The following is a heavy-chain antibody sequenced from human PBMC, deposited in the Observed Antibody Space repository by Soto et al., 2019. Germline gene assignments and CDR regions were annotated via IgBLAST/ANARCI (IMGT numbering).Heavy chain of an antibody. J-gene: IGHJ6*03. Sequence: GGSLRLSCAASGFTFSSYWMSWVRQAPGKGLEWVANIKQDGSEKYYVDSVKGRFTISRDNAKNSLYLQMNSLRAEDTAVYYCARDPGAEYCSGGSCYNYYYYYYMDVWGKGTTVTVSS. V-gene: IGHV3-7*01. CDR2: IKQDGSEK. CDR3: ARDPGAEYCSGGSCYNYYYYYYMDV. CDR1: GFTFSSYW. D-gene: IGHD2-15*01.